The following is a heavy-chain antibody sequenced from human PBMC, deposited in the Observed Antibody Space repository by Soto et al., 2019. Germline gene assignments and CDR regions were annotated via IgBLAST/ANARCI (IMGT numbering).Heavy chain of an antibody. D-gene: IGHD6-13*01. CDR2: ITYDGSNK. CDR3: ARDTAAAGTFAIRYYYYGMDV. CDR1: GFTFSSYA. Sequence: QVQLVESGGGVVQPGRSLRLSCAASGFTFSSYAMHWVRQAPGKGLEWVAVITYDGSNKYYADSVKGRFTISRDNSKNMLYLQMNSLRAEDTAVYYCARDTAAAGTFAIRYYYYGMDVWGQGTTVTVSS. V-gene: IGHV3-30-3*01. J-gene: IGHJ6*02.